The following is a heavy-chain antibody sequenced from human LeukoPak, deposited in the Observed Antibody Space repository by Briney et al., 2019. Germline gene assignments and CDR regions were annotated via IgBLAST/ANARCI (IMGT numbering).Heavy chain of an antibody. D-gene: IGHD5-12*01. V-gene: IGHV3-66*02. CDR2: IYSGGST. Sequence: GGSLRLSRAASGFTVSSNYMSWVRQAPGKGLEWVSVIYSGGSTYYADSVKGRFTISRDNSKNPLYLQMNSLRAEDTAVYYCARDSGYDSPVDYWGQGTLVTVSS. CDR1: GFTVSSNY. CDR3: ARDSGYDSPVDY. J-gene: IGHJ4*02.